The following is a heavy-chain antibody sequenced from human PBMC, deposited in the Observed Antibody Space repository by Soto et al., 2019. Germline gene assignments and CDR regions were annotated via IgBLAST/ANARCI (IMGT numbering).Heavy chain of an antibody. CDR2: IYPGDSDT. D-gene: IGHD3-10*01. CDR1: GYSFTTYW. V-gene: IGHV5-51*01. J-gene: IGHJ4*01. CDR3: ARHSTSAPKDY. Sequence: LGESLKISCKGSGYSFTTYWIAWVRQMPGKGLEWVGIIYPGDSDTRYSQSLEGHVTISVDKSISTAFLQWNSLKASDNAIYYCARHSTSAPKDYWGQGTLVTVSS.